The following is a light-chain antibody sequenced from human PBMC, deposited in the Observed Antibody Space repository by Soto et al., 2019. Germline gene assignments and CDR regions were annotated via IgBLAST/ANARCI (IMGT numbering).Light chain of an antibody. CDR1: QTISSW. J-gene: IGKJ1*01. Sequence: DIQMPQCPSTVSGSGGDRVTITCRASQTISSWLAWYQQKPGKAPKLLIYKASTLKSGVPSRFSGSGSGTEFTLTIRRLQPDDFATYYCQHYNSYSEAFGHGTKVDI. CDR3: QHYNSYSEA. V-gene: IGKV1-5*03. CDR2: KAS.